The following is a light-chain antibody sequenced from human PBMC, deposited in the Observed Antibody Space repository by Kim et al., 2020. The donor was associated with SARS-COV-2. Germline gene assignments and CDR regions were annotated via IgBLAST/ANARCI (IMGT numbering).Light chain of an antibody. CDR1: QSVSSSY. CDR2: GAS. V-gene: IGKV3-20*01. CDR3: QQYGRSPTT. J-gene: IGKJ5*01. Sequence: SPGERAILSCRASQSVSSSYLAWYQHKPGQSPRLLIHGASSRATGVPDRCRGGGSGTDFTLTITRLEPEDFAVYYCQQYGRSPTTFGQGTRLEIK.